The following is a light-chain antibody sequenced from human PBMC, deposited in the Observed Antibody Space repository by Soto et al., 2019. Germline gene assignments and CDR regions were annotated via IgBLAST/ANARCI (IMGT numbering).Light chain of an antibody. CDR3: QQSVDSPRT. CDR2: GAS. Sequence: VLTQSPGTLSLTPGERATLSCRASQSLGSTSLAWYQQKSGQPPRLLISGASKRAAGVPDRFSGSGSGTDCTLVISRLEPEDFAVYYCQQSVDSPRTFGQGTKVDLK. J-gene: IGKJ1*01. V-gene: IGKV3-20*01. CDR1: QSLGSTS.